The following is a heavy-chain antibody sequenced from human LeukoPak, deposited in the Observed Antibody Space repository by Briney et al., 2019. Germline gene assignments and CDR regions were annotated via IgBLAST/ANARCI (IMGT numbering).Heavy chain of an antibody. CDR3: ARDRHYDILTGSLLDY. V-gene: IGHV1-69*04. CDR2: IIPILGIA. J-gene: IGHJ4*02. CDR1: GYTFTGYY. Sequence: GASVKVSCKASGYTFTGYYMHWVRQAPGQGLEWMGRIIPILGIANYAQKFQGRATITADKSTSTAYMELSSLRSEDTAVYYCARDRHYDILTGSLLDYWGQGTLVTVSS. D-gene: IGHD3-9*01.